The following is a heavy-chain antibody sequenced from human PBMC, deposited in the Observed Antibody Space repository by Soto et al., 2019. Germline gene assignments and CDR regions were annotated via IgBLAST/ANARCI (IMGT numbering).Heavy chain of an antibody. CDR1: GFTFSSYS. CDR3: ARDTSGSGSLTSEYFQH. D-gene: IGHD3-10*01. Sequence: EVQLVESGGGLVKPGGSLRLSCAASGFTFSSYSMNWVRQAPGKGLEWVSSISSSSSYIYYADSVKGRFTISRDNAKNSLYLQMNSLRAEDTAVYYCARDTSGSGSLTSEYFQHWGQGTLVTVSS. CDR2: ISSSSSYI. V-gene: IGHV3-21*01. J-gene: IGHJ1*01.